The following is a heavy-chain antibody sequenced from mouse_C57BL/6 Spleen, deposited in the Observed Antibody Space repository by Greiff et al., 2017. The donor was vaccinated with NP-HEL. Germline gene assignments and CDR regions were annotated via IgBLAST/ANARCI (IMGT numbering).Heavy chain of an antibody. V-gene: IGHV1-62-2*01. CDR3: ARHEDGRNYYASEGFDC. Sequence: QVQLKQSGAELVKPGASVKLSCKASGYTFTEYTIHWVKQRSGQGLEWIGWFYPGSGSIKYNEKFKDKATLTADKSSSTVYMELSRLTSEDSAVYFCARHEDGRNYYASEGFDCWGQGTTLTVAS. CDR1: GYTFTEYT. D-gene: IGHD1-1*01. CDR2: FYPGSGSI. J-gene: IGHJ2*01.